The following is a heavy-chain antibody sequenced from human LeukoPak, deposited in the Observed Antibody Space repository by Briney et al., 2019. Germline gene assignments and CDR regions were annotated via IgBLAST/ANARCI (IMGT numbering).Heavy chain of an antibody. CDR2: IYYSGST. Sequence: SETLSLTCTVSGGSFSTYYWSWIRQPPGKGLEWIGYIYYSGSTYYNPSLKSRVTISVDWSKNQFSLRLSSVTAADTAVYYCARESHYSLMDVWGQGTTVTVSS. V-gene: IGHV4-59*12. J-gene: IGHJ6*02. CDR3: ARESHYSLMDV. CDR1: GGSFSTYY. D-gene: IGHD2-21*01.